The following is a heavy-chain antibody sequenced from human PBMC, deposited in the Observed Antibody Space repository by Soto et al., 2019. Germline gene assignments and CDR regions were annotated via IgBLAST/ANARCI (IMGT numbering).Heavy chain of an antibody. V-gene: IGHV1-69*01. CDR2: IIPIFGTA. CDR1: GGTFSSYA. CDR3: ASSRGYYDSSGPLAEYFQH. D-gene: IGHD3-22*01. Sequence: QVQLVQSGAEVKKPGSSVKVSCKASGGTFSSYAISWVRQAPGQGLEWIGGIIPIFGTANYAQKFQGRVTITADESTSTAYMELSSLRSEDTAVYYCASSRGYYDSSGPLAEYFQHWGQGTLVTVSS. J-gene: IGHJ1*01.